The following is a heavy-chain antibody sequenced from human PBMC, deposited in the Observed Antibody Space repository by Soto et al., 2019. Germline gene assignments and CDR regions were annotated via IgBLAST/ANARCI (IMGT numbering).Heavy chain of an antibody. Sequence: QVQLVESGGGVVQPGRSLRLTCAASGFTFSDSGMHWVRQAPGKGLEWVALVSNDGNRKYYADSVKGRFTISRDNSENTRNLQMNSLRAEDTAAYYCARGVGGSMYDNSGRYDSWGQRTLVTVSS. D-gene: IGHD3-22*01. J-gene: IGHJ5*01. CDR3: ARGVGGSMYDNSGRYDS. CDR1: GFTFSDSG. V-gene: IGHV3-30*03. CDR2: VSNDGNRK.